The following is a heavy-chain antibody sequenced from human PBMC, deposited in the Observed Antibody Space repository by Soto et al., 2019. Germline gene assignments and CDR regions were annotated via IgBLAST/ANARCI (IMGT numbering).Heavy chain of an antibody. CDR2: IYPGGSDT. CDR3: ARTRTFSLGFYYSAMDV. V-gene: IGHV5-51*01. CDR1: GYSFTSYC. D-gene: IGHD3-16*01. Sequence: GESLKISCNASGYSFTSYCIAWVLQMPGKGLEWMGIIYPGGSDTKYSPSFQGQVTISADRSISTAYLQWGSLKASDSAIYYCARTRTFSLGFYYSAMDVWGQGTAVTVSS. J-gene: IGHJ6*02.